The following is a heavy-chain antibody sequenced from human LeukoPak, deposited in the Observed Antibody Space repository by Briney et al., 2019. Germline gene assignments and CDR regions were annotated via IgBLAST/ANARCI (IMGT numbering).Heavy chain of an antibody. V-gene: IGHV1-2*02. CDR2: ISPNSGDT. Sequence: APVKVSCKSSGYTFTGYYIHRVRKAPGQGLEWMVWISPNSGDTNYAQKFQGRVTTTRDTSINTAYMEVSGLRSDDTAVYYCARDGYCGAGSCSYVTWALDYWGQGTLVTVSS. CDR3: ARDGYCGAGSCSYVTWALDY. J-gene: IGHJ4*02. CDR1: GYTFTGYY. D-gene: IGHD2-15*01.